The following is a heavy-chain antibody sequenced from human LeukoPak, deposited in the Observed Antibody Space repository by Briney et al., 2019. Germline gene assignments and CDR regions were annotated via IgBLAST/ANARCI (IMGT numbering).Heavy chain of an antibody. CDR1: GYTFTSYY. V-gene: IGHV1-2*06. CDR3: ATLGYGSGTSGDY. CDR2: INPNSGGT. Sequence: ASVKVSCKASGYTFTSYYMHWVRQAPGQGLEWMGRINPNSGGTNYAQKFQGRVTMTRDTSISTAYMELSRLRSDDTAVYYCATLGYGSGTSGDYWGQGTLVTVSS. D-gene: IGHD3-10*01. J-gene: IGHJ4*02.